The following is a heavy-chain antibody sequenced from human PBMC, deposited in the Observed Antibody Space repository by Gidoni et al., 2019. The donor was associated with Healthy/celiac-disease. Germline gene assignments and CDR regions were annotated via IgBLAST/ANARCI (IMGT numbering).Heavy chain of an antibody. CDR3: ARGSASGGWFDP. D-gene: IGHD6-6*01. Sequence: QVQLQESGPGLVKPSETLSLTCTVYVRSIRSYYWSWIRQPPGKGLEWIGYIYYSGSTNYNPPLKSRVTISVDTSKNQFSLKLSSVTAADTAVYYCARGSASGGWFDPWGQGTLVTVSS. V-gene: IGHV4-59*01. CDR2: IYYSGST. CDR1: VRSIRSYY. J-gene: IGHJ5*02.